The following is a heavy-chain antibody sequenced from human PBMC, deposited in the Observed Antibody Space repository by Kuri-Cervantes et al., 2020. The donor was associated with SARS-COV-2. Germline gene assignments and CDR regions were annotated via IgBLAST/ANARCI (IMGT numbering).Heavy chain of an antibody. D-gene: IGHD7-27*01. J-gene: IGHJ4*02. CDR2: IYYSGST. CDR3: ARHPPMLGLDY. V-gene: IGHV4-34*01. Sequence: GSLRLSCAVYGGSFSGYYWSWIRQPPGKGLEWIGSIYYSGSTYYNPSLKSRVTISVDTSKNQFSLKLSSVTAADTAVYYCARHPPMLGLDYWGQGTLVTVSS. CDR1: GGSFSGYY.